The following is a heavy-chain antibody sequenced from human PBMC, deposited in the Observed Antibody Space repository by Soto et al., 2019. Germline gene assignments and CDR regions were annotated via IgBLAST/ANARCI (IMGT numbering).Heavy chain of an antibody. V-gene: IGHV1-3*05. CDR1: GYTFTNYA. CDR2: INAGNGNT. Sequence: QVQLVQSGAEEKKPGASVKVSCKASGYTFTNYAMDWVRQAPGQRLEWMGGINAGNGNTKYSQNFQSRVTITRDTSASTADMELSSLRFEDTAVYYCARGKGYNWNHGWVDPWGQGTLVTVSS. D-gene: IGHD1-20*01. CDR3: ARGKGYNWNHGWVDP. J-gene: IGHJ5*02.